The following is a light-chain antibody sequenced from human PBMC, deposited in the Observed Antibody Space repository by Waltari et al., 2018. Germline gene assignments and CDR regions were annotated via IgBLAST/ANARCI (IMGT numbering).Light chain of an antibody. CDR3: QHYLRLPVT. V-gene: IGKV3-20*01. Sequence: EIVLTQSPRTLSFSPGERATLSCRTSQSVTRALAWYHQKPGQAPRLLIYGASNRATGIPDRFSGSGSGTDFSLTFSSLEPEDFAVYYCQHYLRLPVTFGQGTKVEVK. CDR1: QSVTRA. J-gene: IGKJ1*01. CDR2: GAS.